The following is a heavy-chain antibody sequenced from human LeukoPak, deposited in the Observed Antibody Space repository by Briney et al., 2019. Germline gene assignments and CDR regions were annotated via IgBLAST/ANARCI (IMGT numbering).Heavy chain of an antibody. CDR1: GGSFSGYY. J-gene: IGHJ4*02. CDR3: ARSGYSYGLPDY. Sequence: KPSETLSLTCAVYGGSFSGYYWSWIRQPPGKGLEWIGEINHSGSTNYNPSLKSRVTISVDTSKSQFSLKLSSVTAADTAVYYCARSGYSYGLPDYWGQGTLVTVSS. V-gene: IGHV4-34*01. D-gene: IGHD5-18*01. CDR2: INHSGST.